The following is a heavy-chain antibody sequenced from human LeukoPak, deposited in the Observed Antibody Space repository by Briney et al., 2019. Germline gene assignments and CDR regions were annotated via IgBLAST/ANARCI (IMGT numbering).Heavy chain of an antibody. J-gene: IGHJ6*02. CDR1: GFTFSTFA. CDR2: IADYT. CDR3: AGGAGVYYYGMDV. V-gene: IGHV3-23*01. Sequence: PGGSLRLSCAASGFTFSTFAMTWVRQAPGKGLEWVSSIADYTAYADSVKGRFTISRDNSKNTLYLQMDSLRAGDTALYYCAGGAGVYYYGMDVWGQGTSVTVSS.